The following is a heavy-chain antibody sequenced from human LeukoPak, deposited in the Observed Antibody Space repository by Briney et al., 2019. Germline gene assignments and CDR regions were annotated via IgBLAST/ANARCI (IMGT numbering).Heavy chain of an antibody. D-gene: IGHD6-19*01. CDR1: GYTFTGFY. J-gene: IGHJ4*02. Sequence: ASVKVSCKSSGYTFTGFYMHWVRQAPGQGPEWMGWINPTSGGTNYAQNFQGRVTMTRDTSISTAYMELSRLRSDDTAVYYCAREHSSGWYYFDYWGQGTLVTVSS. V-gene: IGHV1-2*02. CDR2: INPTSGGT. CDR3: AREHSSGWYYFDY.